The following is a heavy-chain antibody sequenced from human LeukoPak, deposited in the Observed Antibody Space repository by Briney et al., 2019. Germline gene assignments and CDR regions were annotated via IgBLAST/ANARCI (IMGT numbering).Heavy chain of an antibody. CDR2: MSNSGNTI. CDR1: GFTFSDYY. J-gene: IGHJ3*02. Sequence: GGSLRLSCSASGFTFSDYYMSWIRQAPGKGLEWVSYMSNSGNTIHYADSVKGRFTISRDNAKNSLYLQMNSLRAEDTAIYYCARATGDGRHAFDIWGQGTMVTVSS. CDR3: ARATGDGRHAFDI. V-gene: IGHV3-11*04. D-gene: IGHD7-27*01.